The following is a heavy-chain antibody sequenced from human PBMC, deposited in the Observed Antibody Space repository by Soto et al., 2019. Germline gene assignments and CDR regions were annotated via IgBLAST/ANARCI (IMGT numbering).Heavy chain of an antibody. D-gene: IGHD6-6*01. J-gene: IGHJ6*02. CDR3: ARDQPFEYSSSSSLGVYYYYYYGMDV. CDR1: GYTFTSYG. V-gene: IGHV1-18*01. Sequence: VASVKVSCKDSGYTFTSYGISWVRQAPGQGLEWMGWISAYNGNTNYAQKLQGRVTMTTDTSTSTAYMELRSLRSDDTAVYYCARDQPFEYSSSSSLGVYYYYYYGMDVWGQGTTVTVSS. CDR2: ISAYNGNT.